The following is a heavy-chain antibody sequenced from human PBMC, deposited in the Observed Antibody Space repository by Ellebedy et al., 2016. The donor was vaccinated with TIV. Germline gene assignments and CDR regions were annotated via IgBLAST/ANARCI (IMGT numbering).Heavy chain of an antibody. Sequence: PGGSLRLSCAASGFTFSSYAMSWVRQAPGEGLEWVSIISGSGGNTYYADSVKGRFTISRDNSKNTLYLQMNSLRAEDTAVYYCARDPREWLVRGYFYCWGQGTLVTVSS. J-gene: IGHJ4*02. D-gene: IGHD6-19*01. V-gene: IGHV3-23*01. CDR2: ISGSGGNT. CDR3: ARDPREWLVRGYFYC. CDR1: GFTFSSYA.